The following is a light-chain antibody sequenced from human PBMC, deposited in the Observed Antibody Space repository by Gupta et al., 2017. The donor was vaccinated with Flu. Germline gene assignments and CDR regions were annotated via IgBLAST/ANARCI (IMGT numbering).Light chain of an antibody. CDR1: SSDVGSYNR. Sequence: QSALTQPPSVSGSPGQSVTISCTGTSSDVGSYNRVSWYPQPPGTAPKLMIYDVSNRPSGVPDRFSGSKSGNTASLTISGLQADDEGDYYCSSYTSTITYVFGTGTKVTVL. CDR3: SSYTSTITYV. CDR2: DVS. V-gene: IGLV2-18*02. J-gene: IGLJ1*01.